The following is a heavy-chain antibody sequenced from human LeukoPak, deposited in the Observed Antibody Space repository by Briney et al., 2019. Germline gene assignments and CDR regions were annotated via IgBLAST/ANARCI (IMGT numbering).Heavy chain of an antibody. Sequence: SETLSLTCAVYGGSFSGYYWSWFRQPPGKGLEWIGEINHSGSTNYNPSLKSRVTISVDTSKNQFSLKLSSVTAADTAVYYCARTLHLEWLFRFDYWGQGTLVTVSS. CDR2: INHSGST. V-gene: IGHV4-34*01. CDR1: GGSFSGYY. D-gene: IGHD3-3*01. J-gene: IGHJ4*02. CDR3: ARTLHLEWLFRFDY.